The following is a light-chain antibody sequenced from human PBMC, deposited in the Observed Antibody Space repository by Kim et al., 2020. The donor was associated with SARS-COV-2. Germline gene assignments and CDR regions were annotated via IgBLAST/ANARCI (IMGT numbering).Light chain of an antibody. CDR1: QSISSW. Sequence: SASVGDRVTITCRASQSISSWLAWYQQKPGKAPKLLIYQASTLESGVPSTFSGSVSGTEFSLTISSLQPDDFATYYCQHYNSYPYTFGQGTKLEI. CDR3: QHYNSYPYT. V-gene: IGKV1-5*01. CDR2: QAS. J-gene: IGKJ2*01.